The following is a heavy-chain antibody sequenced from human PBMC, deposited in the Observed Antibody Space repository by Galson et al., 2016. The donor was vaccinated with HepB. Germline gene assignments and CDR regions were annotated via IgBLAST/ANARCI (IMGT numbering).Heavy chain of an antibody. CDR2: IYYSGGT. Sequence: LVKPTQTLTLTCTVSGGSISSGGYYWSWIRQHPGKGLEWIGYIYYSGGTYYSPSLKSRVTISVDTSKNQFSLKLSSVTAADTAVSYCARGRNSNYIDYWGQGTLVTVSS. D-gene: IGHD4-11*01. CDR1: GGSISSGGYY. V-gene: IGHV4-31*03. J-gene: IGHJ4*02. CDR3: ARGRNSNYIDY.